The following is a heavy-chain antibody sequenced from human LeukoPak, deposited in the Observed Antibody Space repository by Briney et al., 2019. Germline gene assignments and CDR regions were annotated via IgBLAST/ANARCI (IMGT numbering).Heavy chain of an antibody. CDR2: IGFSSSSK. CDR3: ARDSNWSFDY. CDR1: GFTFSSYT. J-gene: IGHJ4*02. D-gene: IGHD1-20*01. V-gene: IGHV3-48*02. Sequence: PGGSLRLSCAASGFTFSSYTMNWVRQAPGKGLEWVSYIGFSSSSKYYADSVEGRFTISRDNAKNSLFLHMNSLRDDDTAVYYCARDSNWSFDYWGLGTLVTVSS.